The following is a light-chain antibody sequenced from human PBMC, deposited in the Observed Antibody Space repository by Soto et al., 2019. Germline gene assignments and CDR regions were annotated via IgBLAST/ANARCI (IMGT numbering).Light chain of an antibody. Sequence: DLQMTQSPSTLSASVGDRVTITCRASQSISSWLAWYQQKPGKAPKLLIYDASSLESGVPSRFSGSGSGTEFTLTISSLQPDDFATYYCQHFGTFGQGTKLEIK. CDR2: DAS. CDR1: QSISSW. J-gene: IGKJ2*02. CDR3: QHFGT. V-gene: IGKV1-5*01.